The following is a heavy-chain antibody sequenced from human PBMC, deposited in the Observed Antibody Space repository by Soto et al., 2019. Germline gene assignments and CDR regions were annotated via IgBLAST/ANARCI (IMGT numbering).Heavy chain of an antibody. Sequence: GGSLRLSCAASGFTFSSYWMSWVRQAPGKGLEWVANIKQDGSEKYYVDSVKGRFTISRDNAKNSLYLQMNSLRAEDTAVYYCARSGGELYDFWSGYYTGISYYFDYWGQGTLVTVSS. CDR3: ARSGGELYDFWSGYYTGISYYFDY. D-gene: IGHD3-3*01. V-gene: IGHV3-7*01. CDR2: IKQDGSEK. CDR1: GFTFSSYW. J-gene: IGHJ4*02.